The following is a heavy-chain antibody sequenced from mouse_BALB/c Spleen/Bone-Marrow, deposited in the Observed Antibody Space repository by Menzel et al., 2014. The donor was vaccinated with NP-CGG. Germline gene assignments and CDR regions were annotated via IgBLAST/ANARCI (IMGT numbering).Heavy chain of an antibody. Sequence: DVKLVESGGGLVKSGGSLKLSCAASGFSFNSYGMSWVRQTPEKRLEWVATISGGGSYTFYPDSVKGRFTISRDNAKNILYLQLSSLRSEDTALYYCARHAYYDQTEVSFVYWGQGTLVTVSA. V-gene: IGHV5-9-2*01. J-gene: IGHJ3*01. D-gene: IGHD2-4*01. CDR2: ISGGGSYT. CDR3: ARHAYYDQTEVSFVY. CDR1: GFSFNSYG.